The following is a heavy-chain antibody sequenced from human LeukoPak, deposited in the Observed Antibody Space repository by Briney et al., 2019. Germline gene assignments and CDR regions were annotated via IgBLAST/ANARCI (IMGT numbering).Heavy chain of an antibody. D-gene: IGHD2-15*01. CDR1: GFTFITYW. V-gene: IGHV3-7*01. J-gene: IGHJ6*03. Sequence: GGSLRLSCTASGFTFITYWMNWVRQAPGKGLEWVANIKQDGNEKYYVDSVKGRFTISRDNAKNSLYLQMNSLRAEDTAVYYCARVLRYCSGGNCYSGGLGYMDVWGKGTTVTISS. CDR3: ARVLRYCSGGNCYSGGLGYMDV. CDR2: IKQDGNEK.